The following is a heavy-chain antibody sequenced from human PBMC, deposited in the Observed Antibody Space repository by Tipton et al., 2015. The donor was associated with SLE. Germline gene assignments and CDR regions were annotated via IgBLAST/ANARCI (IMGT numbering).Heavy chain of an antibody. CDR1: GGSLSNYY. J-gene: IGHJ4*02. CDR2: INHRGST. V-gene: IGHV4-34*01. CDR3: ARGAVADS. D-gene: IGHD5-12*01. Sequence: TLSLTCGVYGGSLSNYYWNWIRQPPGKGLEWIGKINHRGSTDYDPSHKSRVTISLDTSKNQFSLKLSSVTAADTAVYYCARGAVADSWGQGTLVTVSS.